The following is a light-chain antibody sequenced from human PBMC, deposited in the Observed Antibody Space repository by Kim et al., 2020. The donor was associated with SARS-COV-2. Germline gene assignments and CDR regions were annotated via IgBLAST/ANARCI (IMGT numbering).Light chain of an antibody. Sequence: IVLTQSPGTLSLSPGERATLSCRASQNVDNYYLAWYQQGPGQAPRLLIYDTFLRATGLTDRFSGSGSGTDFTLTISSLEPEDLAVYYYQKYANSVSFGQGTKVDIK. CDR1: QNVDNYY. CDR3: QKYANSVS. CDR2: DTF. V-gene: IGKV3-20*01. J-gene: IGKJ1*01.